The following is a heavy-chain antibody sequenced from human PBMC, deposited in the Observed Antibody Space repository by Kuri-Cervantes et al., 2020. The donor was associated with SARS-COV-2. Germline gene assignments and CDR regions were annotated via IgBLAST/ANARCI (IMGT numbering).Heavy chain of an antibody. Sequence: ASVKVSCKASGYTFTSYDINWVRQATGQGLEWMGWMNPNSGNTGYAQKFQGRVTMTRDTSISTAYMELSRLRSDDTAVYYCAREGITMVRGVTSDYWGQGTLVTVSS. V-gene: IGHV1-8*02. CDR3: AREGITMVRGVTSDY. D-gene: IGHD3-10*01. CDR1: GYTFTSYD. J-gene: IGHJ4*02. CDR2: MNPNSGNT.